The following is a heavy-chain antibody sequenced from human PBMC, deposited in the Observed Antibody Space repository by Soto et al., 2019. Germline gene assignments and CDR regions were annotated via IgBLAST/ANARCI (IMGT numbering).Heavy chain of an antibody. J-gene: IGHJ4*02. CDR2: IDSRGRTL. Sequence: GGSLRLSCVASGFTFSDYSMCWIRQAPGKGLEWLAFIDSRGRTLSYADSVRGRFTISRDNAENSVYLQMDSLRADDTAVYYCARQAARNYIDSWGQGNSVTVSS. CDR3: ARQAARNYIDS. V-gene: IGHV3-11*01. D-gene: IGHD6-6*01. CDR1: GFTFSDYS.